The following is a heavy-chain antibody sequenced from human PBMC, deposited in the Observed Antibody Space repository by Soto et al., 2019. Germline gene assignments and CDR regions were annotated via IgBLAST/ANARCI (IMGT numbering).Heavy chain of an antibody. CDR1: GYTFTSYA. CDR3: AGDRIRNWFDP. J-gene: IGHJ5*02. Sequence: ASVKVSCKTSGYTFTSYAMHWVRQAPGQRLEWMGWINAGNGNTKYSQKFQGRVTITRDTSASTAYMELSSLRSEDTAVYYCAGDRIRNWFDPWGQGTLVTVSS. V-gene: IGHV1-3*01. CDR2: INAGNGNT. D-gene: IGHD4-17*01.